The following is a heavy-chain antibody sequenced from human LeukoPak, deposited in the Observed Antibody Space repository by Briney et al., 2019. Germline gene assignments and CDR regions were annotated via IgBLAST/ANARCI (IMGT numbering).Heavy chain of an antibody. J-gene: IGHJ4*02. CDR1: GFTFSSYA. V-gene: IGHV3-30-3*01. D-gene: IGHD2-2*01. CDR2: ISFDGSNK. CDR3: ARDRDCSSTSCHTRTFDY. Sequence: GGSLRLSCAASGFTFSSYATHWVRQAPGKGLEWVAVISFDGSNKYYADSVKGRFTISRDNSKNTLYLQMNSLRTEDTAVYYCARDRDCSSTSCHTRTFDYWGQGTLVTVSS.